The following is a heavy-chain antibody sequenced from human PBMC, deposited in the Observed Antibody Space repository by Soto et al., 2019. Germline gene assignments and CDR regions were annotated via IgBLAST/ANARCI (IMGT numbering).Heavy chain of an antibody. Sequence: EVQLLESGGGLVQPGGSLRLSCAASGFTFSSYAMSWVRQAPGKGLEWVSAISGSGGSTYYADSVKGLFTISRDNSKNTLYLQMNSLRAEDTAVYYCAKQGEGIAVAGRGNGVDYWGQGTLVTVSS. CDR3: AKQGEGIAVAGRGNGVDY. D-gene: IGHD6-19*01. V-gene: IGHV3-23*01. J-gene: IGHJ4*02. CDR1: GFTFSSYA. CDR2: ISGSGGST.